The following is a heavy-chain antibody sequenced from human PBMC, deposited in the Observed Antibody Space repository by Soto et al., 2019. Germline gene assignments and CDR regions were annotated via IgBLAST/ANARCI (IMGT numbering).Heavy chain of an antibody. CDR1: GYNFTTYW. D-gene: IGHD6-13*01. Sequence: PGESLKISCKGSGYNFTTYWIGWVRQMPGKGLEWTGILYPGDSNTRYSPSFQGQVTISADKSISTAYLQWSSLKASDTAMYYCARRIAAAGYHYHAMDVWGQGTTVTVSS. V-gene: IGHV5-51*01. CDR3: ARRIAAAGYHYHAMDV. J-gene: IGHJ6*02. CDR2: LYPGDSNT.